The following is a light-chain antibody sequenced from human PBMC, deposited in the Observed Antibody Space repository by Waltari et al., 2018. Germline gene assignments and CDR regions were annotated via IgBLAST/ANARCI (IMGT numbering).Light chain of an antibody. CDR2: KAS. CDR1: QSISNW. CDR3: QQYNSYSLLT. Sequence: DIQMTQSPSTLSASVGDRVTITCRASQSISNWLAWYQQKPGKAPKLLLYKASTLESGVPSRFSASGSGTEFTLTISSLQPDDFATYYCQQYNSYSLLTFGGGTKVEIK. J-gene: IGKJ4*01. V-gene: IGKV1-5*03.